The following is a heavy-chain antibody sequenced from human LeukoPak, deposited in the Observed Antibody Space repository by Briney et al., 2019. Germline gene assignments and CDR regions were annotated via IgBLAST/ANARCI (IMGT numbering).Heavy chain of an antibody. CDR2: IYHSGST. CDR3: ARGPQLGSHYYDESGASDY. CDR1: GGSISSSDW. D-gene: IGHD3-22*01. Sequence: SGTLSLTCAVSGGSISSSDWWSWVRQPPGKGLEWIGEIYHSGSTNYNPSLKSRVTISVDKSKNQFSLKLNSVTAADTAVYYCARGPQLGSHYYDESGASDYWGQGTLVTVSS. J-gene: IGHJ4*02. V-gene: IGHV4-4*02.